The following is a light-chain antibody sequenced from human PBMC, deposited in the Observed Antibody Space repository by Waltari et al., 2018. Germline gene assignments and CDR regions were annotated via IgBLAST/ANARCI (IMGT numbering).Light chain of an antibody. CDR2: DVS. Sequence: QSALTQPASVSGSPGQSITISCTGTSSDVGGYNYVSWYQQHPAKAPKHMFFDVSKRPSGFSNRFSGSKSGNTASLTISGLQAEDEADYYCSSYTSSSTVFGTGTKVTVL. J-gene: IGLJ1*01. CDR1: SSDVGGYNY. V-gene: IGLV2-14*01. CDR3: SSYTSSSTV.